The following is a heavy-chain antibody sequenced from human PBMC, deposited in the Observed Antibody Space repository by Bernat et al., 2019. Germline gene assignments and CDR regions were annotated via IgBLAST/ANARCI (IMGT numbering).Heavy chain of an antibody. J-gene: IGHJ4*02. CDR1: ALTFINYA. V-gene: IGHV3-23*01. CDR2: ISGTGGIT. Sequence: EVQLLESGGGLVQPGGSWSPPCAASALTFINYAMSWVRQPQGKGWEGVSAISGTGGITLYADSVEGRFTISRDNSKKTLFLQMNSLRADDTAVYYCAKEVQSGYRRYYFDYWGQGTLVAVSS. CDR3: AKEVQSGYRRYYFDY. D-gene: IGHD3-3*01.